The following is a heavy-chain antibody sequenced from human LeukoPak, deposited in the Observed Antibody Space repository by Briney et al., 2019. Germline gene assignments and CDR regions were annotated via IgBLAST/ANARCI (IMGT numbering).Heavy chain of an antibody. J-gene: IGHJ3*02. CDR2: INHSGST. Sequence: PSETLSLTCAVYGGSFSGYYWSWIRQPPGKGLEWIGEINHSGSTNYNPSLKSRVTISVDTSKNQFSLKLSSVTAADTAVYYCARAHHLRKSIAARNDALDIWGQGTMVTVSS. V-gene: IGHV4-34*01. CDR3: ARAHHLRKSIAARNDALDI. D-gene: IGHD6-6*01. CDR1: GGSFSGYY.